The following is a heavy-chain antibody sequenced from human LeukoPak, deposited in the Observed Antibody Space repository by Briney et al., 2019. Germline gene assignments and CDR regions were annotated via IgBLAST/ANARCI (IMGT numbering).Heavy chain of an antibody. V-gene: IGHV4-39*01. D-gene: IGHD1-26*01. CDR2: IYYSGST. Sequence: SETLSLTCAVSGASISGSGYYWGWIRQPPGKGLEWIGNIYYSGSTYYNVSLQSRVTISIDASKNQFPLRLNSVTAADTAMYYCAKSGGYGLIDYWGQGTLVTVSS. CDR1: GASISGSGYY. J-gene: IGHJ4*02. CDR3: AKSGGYGLIDY.